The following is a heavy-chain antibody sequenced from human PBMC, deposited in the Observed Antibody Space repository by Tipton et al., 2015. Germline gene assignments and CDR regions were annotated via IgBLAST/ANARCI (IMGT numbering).Heavy chain of an antibody. Sequence: LTCTVSGGSISSYYWSWIRQPPGKGLEWIGYIYYSGSTNYNPSLKSRVTISVDTSKNQFSLKLSSVTAADTAVYYCARDLRGDYYGMDVWGQGTTVTVSS. CDR2: IYYSGST. D-gene: IGHD3-16*01. CDR3: ARDLRGDYYGMDV. CDR1: GGSISSYY. V-gene: IGHV4-59*01. J-gene: IGHJ6*02.